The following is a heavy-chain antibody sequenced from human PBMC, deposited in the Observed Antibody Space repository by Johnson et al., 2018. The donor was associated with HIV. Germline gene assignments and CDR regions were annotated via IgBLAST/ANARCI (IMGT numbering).Heavy chain of an antibody. CDR3: ARAWYSSSAFDI. D-gene: IGHD6-6*01. Sequence: VQVVESGGGLVQPGGSLRLSCAASGFAFGSYWMHWVRQAPGKGLQWVANINQYGSEEYYVDSVKGRFTISRDNAKNSMYLQMNSLRAEDTALYYCARAWYSSSAFDIWGQGTMVTVSS. V-gene: IGHV3-7*05. CDR2: INQYGSEE. CDR1: GFAFGSYW. J-gene: IGHJ3*02.